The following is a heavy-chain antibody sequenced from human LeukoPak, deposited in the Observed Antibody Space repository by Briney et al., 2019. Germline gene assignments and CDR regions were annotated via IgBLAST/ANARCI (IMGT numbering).Heavy chain of an antibody. CDR2: IIPIFDTA. Sequence: SVKVSCKASGGTFSSYAISWVRQAPGQGLEWMGRIIPIFDTANYAQKFQGRVTITADKSTSTAYMELSSLRSEDTAVYYCARGVAGTSLYYFDYWGQGTLVTVSS. J-gene: IGHJ4*02. D-gene: IGHD6-19*01. V-gene: IGHV1-69*06. CDR1: GGTFSSYA. CDR3: ARGVAGTSLYYFDY.